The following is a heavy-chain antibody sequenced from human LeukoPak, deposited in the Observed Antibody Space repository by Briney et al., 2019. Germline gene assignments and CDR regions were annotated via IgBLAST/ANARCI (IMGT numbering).Heavy chain of an antibody. J-gene: IGHJ4*02. CDR3: ARDWPNLHY. V-gene: IGHV3-53*01. CDR1: GFSFSSYW. CDR2: IYSGGST. Sequence: GGSLRLSCAASGFSFSSYWMSWVRQAPGKGLEWVSVIYSGGSTYYADSVKGRFTISRDNSKNTLYLQMNSLRAEDTAVYYCARDWPNLHYWGQGTLVTVSS.